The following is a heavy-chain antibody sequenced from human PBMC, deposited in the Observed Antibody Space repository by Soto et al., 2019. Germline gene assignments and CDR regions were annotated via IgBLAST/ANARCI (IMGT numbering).Heavy chain of an antibody. CDR3: ARDPLSYGDYAQTYWYFDL. CDR2: ISQDGTDT. J-gene: IGHJ2*01. Sequence: GGSLRLSCGASGISFSRCLMSWVRQAPGKGLEWVASISQDGTDTDYVDSVKGRFAISRDNPKNSLYLQMNSLRADDTAVYYCARDPLSYGDYAQTYWYFDLWGRGTRVTLSS. D-gene: IGHD4-17*01. CDR1: GISFSRCL. V-gene: IGHV3-7*01.